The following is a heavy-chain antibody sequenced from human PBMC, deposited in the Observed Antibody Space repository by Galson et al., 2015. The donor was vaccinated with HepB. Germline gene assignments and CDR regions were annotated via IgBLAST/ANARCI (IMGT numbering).Heavy chain of an antibody. V-gene: IGHV1-3*01. D-gene: IGHD3-10*01. CDR3: ARGSGWRAEAGRDAFDI. CDR1: GYTFTRYA. CDR2: INAGNGNT. J-gene: IGHJ3*02. Sequence: SVKVSCKASGYTFTRYAMHWVRQAPGQRLEWMGWINAGNGNTKYSQKFQGRVTITRDTSASTAYMELSSLRSEDTAVYYCARGSGWRAEAGRDAFDIWGQGTMVTVSS.